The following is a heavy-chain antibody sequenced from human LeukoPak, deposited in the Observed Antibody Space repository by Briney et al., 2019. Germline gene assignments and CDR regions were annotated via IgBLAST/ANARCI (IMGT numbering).Heavy chain of an antibody. CDR2: ISSSSSYI. Sequence: GGSLRLSCAASGFTFSSYSMNWVRQAPGKGLEWVSSISSSSSYIYYADSVKGRFTISRDNSKNTLYLQMNSLRAEDTAVYYCARSIGITMVRGTWGQGTLVTVSS. V-gene: IGHV3-21*01. J-gene: IGHJ5*02. D-gene: IGHD3-10*01. CDR3: ARSIGITMVRGT. CDR1: GFTFSSYS.